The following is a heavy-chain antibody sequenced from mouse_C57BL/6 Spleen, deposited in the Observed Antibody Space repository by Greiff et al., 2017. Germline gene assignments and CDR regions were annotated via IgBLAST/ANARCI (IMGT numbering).Heavy chain of an antibody. D-gene: IGHD1-1*01. Sequence: EVKLVESGAELVKPGASVKLSCTASGFNIKDYYMPWVKQRTEQGLEWIGRIDPEDGETKYAPKFQGKATITADTSSNTAYLQLSSLTSEDTAVYYCARKGYGSSYFDYWGQGTTLTVSS. CDR3: ARKGYGSSYFDY. J-gene: IGHJ2*01. V-gene: IGHV14-2*01. CDR1: GFNIKDYY. CDR2: IDPEDGET.